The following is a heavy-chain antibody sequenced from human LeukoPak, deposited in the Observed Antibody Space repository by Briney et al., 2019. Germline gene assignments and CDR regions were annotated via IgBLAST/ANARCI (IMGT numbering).Heavy chain of an antibody. J-gene: IGHJ4*02. CDR2: ISSSGGT. Sequence: SETLSLTCTVSGDSISSGDYYWSWIRQPAGKGLEWIGRISSSGGTNYNPSLKSRVTISVDTSKNQFSLKLSSVTAADTAVYYCARGYYYVSGSYSFFDYWGQGTLVTVSS. CDR3: ARGYYYVSGSYSFFDY. CDR1: GDSISSGDYY. D-gene: IGHD3-10*01. V-gene: IGHV4-61*02.